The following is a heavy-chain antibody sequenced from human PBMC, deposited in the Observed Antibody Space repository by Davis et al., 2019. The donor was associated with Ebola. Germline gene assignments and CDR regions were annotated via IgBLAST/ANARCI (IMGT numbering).Heavy chain of an antibody. D-gene: IGHD3-3*01. J-gene: IGHJ2*01. Sequence: STYWMSWVRQAPGKGLEWIASIYYSGNTYYNPSLKSRVTISVDTSKNHFSLKLSSVTAADTAVYFCARSPITISGVLVPLYWFFDLWGRGTLVTVSS. CDR1: STYW. V-gene: IGHV4-39*02. CDR3: ARSPITISGVLVPLYWFFDL. CDR2: IYYSGNT.